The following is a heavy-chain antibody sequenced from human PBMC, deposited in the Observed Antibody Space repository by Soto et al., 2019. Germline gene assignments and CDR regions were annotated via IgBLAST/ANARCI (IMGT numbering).Heavy chain of an antibody. CDR3: ARHAGRIAAAGIFSCFDP. CDR2: IYYSEST. J-gene: IGHJ5*02. CDR1: GGSISSYY. Sequence: SETLSLTCTVSGGSISSYYWSWIRQPPGKGQEWIGYIYYSESTNSNPSLKSRITISVDTSKNQFSLKLSSVTAADTAMYYYARHAGRIAAAGIFSCFDPWGQGTLFTVSS. V-gene: IGHV4-59*08. D-gene: IGHD6-13*01.